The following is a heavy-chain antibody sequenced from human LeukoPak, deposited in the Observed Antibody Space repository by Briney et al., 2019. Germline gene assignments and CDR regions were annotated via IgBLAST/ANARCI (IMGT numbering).Heavy chain of an antibody. D-gene: IGHD2-15*01. J-gene: IGHJ4*02. CDR2: IYYSGST. Sequence: SETLSLTCTVSGGSISSYYLNWIRRPPGKGLEWIGYIYYSGSTNYNPPLKSRVTISLDTSKNQFSLKLSSVTAADAAVYYCARSGSYAAAGDYWGQGTLVTVSS. CDR1: GGSISSYY. CDR3: ARSGSYAAAGDY. V-gene: IGHV4-59*08.